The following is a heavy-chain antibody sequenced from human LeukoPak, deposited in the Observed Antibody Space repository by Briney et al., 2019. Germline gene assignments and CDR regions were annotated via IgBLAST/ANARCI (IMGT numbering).Heavy chain of an antibody. CDR1: GGSFSGYY. D-gene: IGHD2-8*02. CDR3: ARSGPYYYYYYMDV. J-gene: IGHJ6*03. V-gene: IGHV4-34*01. Sequence: SETLSLTCAVYGGSFSGYYWSWIRQPPGKGLEWIGEINHSGSTNCNPSLKSRVTISVDTSRNQFSLKLSSVTAADTAVYYCARSGPYYYYYYMDVWGKGTTVTVSS. CDR2: INHSGST.